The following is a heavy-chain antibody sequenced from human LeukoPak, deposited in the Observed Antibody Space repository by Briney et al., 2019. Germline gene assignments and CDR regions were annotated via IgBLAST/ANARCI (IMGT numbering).Heavy chain of an antibody. CDR3: AKDHYDILTGPLDY. Sequence: GGSLRLSCAASGFTFSNYWMSWVRQAPGKGLEWVANIKQDGSEKHYVDSVKGRFTISTDNAKNSMDLQMNSLRAEDTAVYYCAKDHYDILTGPLDYWGQGTLVTVSS. CDR2: IKQDGSEK. CDR1: GFTFSNYW. V-gene: IGHV3-7*01. J-gene: IGHJ4*02. D-gene: IGHD3-9*01.